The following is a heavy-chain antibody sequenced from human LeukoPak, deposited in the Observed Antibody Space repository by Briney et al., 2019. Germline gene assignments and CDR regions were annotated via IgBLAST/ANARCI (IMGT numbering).Heavy chain of an antibody. CDR2: INHNGGT. Sequence: PSQTLSLTCAVYGGSFSGYFWSWIRQPPGKGLEWIGDINHNGGTNYNPSLKSRVTISVDKSKNQFSLKLSSVTAADTAVYFCARGPYSYDSSGAFDIWGQGTMVTVSS. CDR1: GGSFSGYF. J-gene: IGHJ3*02. D-gene: IGHD3-22*01. V-gene: IGHV4-34*01. CDR3: ARGPYSYDSSGAFDI.